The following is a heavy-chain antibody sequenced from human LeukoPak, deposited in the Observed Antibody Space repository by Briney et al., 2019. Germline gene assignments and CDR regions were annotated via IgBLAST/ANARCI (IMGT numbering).Heavy chain of an antibody. J-gene: IGHJ3*02. CDR3: ARSGYQLLLHAFDI. V-gene: IGHV1-18*01. CDR1: GYTFTSYG. CDR2: ISAYNGNT. D-gene: IGHD2-2*01. Sequence: GASVKVSCKASGYTFTSYGISWVRQAPGQGLEWMGWISAYNGNTNCAQKLQGRVTMTTDTSTSTAYMELRSLRSDDTAVYYCARSGYQLLLHAFDIWGQGTMVTVSS.